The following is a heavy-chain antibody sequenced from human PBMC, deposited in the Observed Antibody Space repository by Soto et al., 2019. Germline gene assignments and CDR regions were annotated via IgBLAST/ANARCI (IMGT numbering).Heavy chain of an antibody. CDR2: IYYSGST. Sequence: PSETLSLTCTVSGGSVSSGSYYWSWIRQPPGKGLEWIGYIYYSGSTNYNPSLKSRVTISVDTSKNQFSLRLSSVTAADTAVYYCARHSRYYYDSSAPFDYWGQGTLVTVSS. CDR1: GGSVSSGSYY. V-gene: IGHV4-61*01. CDR3: ARHSRYYYDSSAPFDY. D-gene: IGHD3-22*01. J-gene: IGHJ4*02.